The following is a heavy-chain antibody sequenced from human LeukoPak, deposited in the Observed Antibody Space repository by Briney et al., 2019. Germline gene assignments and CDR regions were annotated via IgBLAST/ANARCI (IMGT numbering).Heavy chain of an antibody. CDR3: TTNWFDP. CDR1: GYTFTGYY. CDR2: MNPNSGNT. V-gene: IGHV1-8*02. Sequence: ASVKVSCKASGYTFTGYYMHWVRQAPGQGLEWMGWMNPNSGNTGYAQKFQGRVTMTRNTSISTAYMELSSLRSEDTAVYYCTTNWFDPWGQGTLVTVSS. J-gene: IGHJ5*02.